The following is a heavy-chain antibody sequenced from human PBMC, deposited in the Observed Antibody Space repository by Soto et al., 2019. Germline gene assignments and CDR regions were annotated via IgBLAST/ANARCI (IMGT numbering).Heavy chain of an antibody. Sequence: QVQLVQSGAEVKKPGSSVKVSCKASGGTFSSYAISWVRQAPGQGLEWLGGIIPIFGTANYAQKFQGRLTITADESTSTAYMELSSLRAEDTAVYYCASVSSGQLGGFDYWGQGTLVTVSS. V-gene: IGHV1-69*12. J-gene: IGHJ4*02. CDR1: GGTFSSYA. CDR2: IIPIFGTA. CDR3: ASVSSGQLGGFDY. D-gene: IGHD6-19*01.